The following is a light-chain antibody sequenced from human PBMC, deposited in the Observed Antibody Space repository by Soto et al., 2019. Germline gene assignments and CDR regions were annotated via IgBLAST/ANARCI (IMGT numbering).Light chain of an antibody. Sequence: EIVLTQSPATLSLSPGERATLSCRASQSVSSYFAWYQQKPGQAPRLLIYDASNRATGIPARFSGSGSATDFTLTISSLEPEDFAVYYCQQRSNWPPYTFGQGTKLEIK. CDR2: DAS. J-gene: IGKJ2*01. CDR3: QQRSNWPPYT. CDR1: QSVSSY. V-gene: IGKV3-11*01.